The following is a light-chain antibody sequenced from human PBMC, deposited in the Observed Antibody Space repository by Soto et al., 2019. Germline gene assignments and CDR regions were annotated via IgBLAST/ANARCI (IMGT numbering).Light chain of an antibody. J-gene: IGLJ2*01. Sequence: QSVLTQPASVSGSPGQSITISCTGTSSDVGGYNFVSWYQQHPGKTPKLLIYGVSNRPSGVPNRFSGSKSGNTASLIVSGLQAEDEAYYYCSSYAGSNTLVFGGGTKLTVL. CDR3: SSYAGSNTLV. CDR1: SSDVGGYNF. CDR2: GVS. V-gene: IGLV2-8*01.